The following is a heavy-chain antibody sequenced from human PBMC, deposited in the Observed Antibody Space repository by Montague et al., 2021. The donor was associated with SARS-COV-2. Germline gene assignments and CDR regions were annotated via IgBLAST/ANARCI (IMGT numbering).Heavy chain of an antibody. V-gene: IGHV4-59*01. CDR3: ARVQRVNGFGPHFDF. D-gene: IGHD5-24*01. CDR2: TYYSGST. J-gene: IGHJ4*02. CDR1: GASMTSYY. Sequence: SETLSLTCSVSGASMTSYYWTWVRQPPGKGLQWIGYTYYSGSTSYDPSXXSRLTMTVDTSKNQFTLSLRSVTAADSAVYYCARVQRVNGFGPHFDFWGQGLTVTVSS.